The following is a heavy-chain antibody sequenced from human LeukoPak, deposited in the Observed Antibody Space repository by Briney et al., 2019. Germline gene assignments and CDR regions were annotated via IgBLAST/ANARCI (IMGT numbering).Heavy chain of an antibody. CDR2: IRYDGSNK. CDR3: AKEETYYYGSGREYGMDV. V-gene: IGHV3-30*02. J-gene: IGHJ6*02. D-gene: IGHD3-10*01. Sequence: GGSLRLSCAASGFTFSSYGMHWVRQAPGKGLEWVAFIRYDGSNKYYADSVKGRFTISRDNSKNTLYLQMNSLRAEDTAVYYCAKEETYYYGSGREYGMDVWGQGTTVTVSS. CDR1: GFTFSSYG.